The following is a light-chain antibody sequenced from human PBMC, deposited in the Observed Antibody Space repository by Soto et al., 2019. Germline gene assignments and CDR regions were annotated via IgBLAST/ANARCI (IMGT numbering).Light chain of an antibody. CDR1: RSVSGF. CDR3: HKRQAWTPIT. V-gene: IGKV3-11*01. CDR2: GAC. Sequence: EIVLKHSPATLSFSPGERATLSCRASRSVSGFLAWYQQKPGQAPSLLIYGACSRATGIPARFSGTGSGTDFTLTISSLENVDYAVYYCHKRQAWTPITFGHGRRPAIK. J-gene: IGKJ5*01.